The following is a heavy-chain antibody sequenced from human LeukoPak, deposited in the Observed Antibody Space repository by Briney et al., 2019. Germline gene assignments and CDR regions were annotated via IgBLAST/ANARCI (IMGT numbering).Heavy chain of an antibody. D-gene: IGHD6-13*01. J-gene: IGHJ4*02. Sequence: SETLSLTCTVSGGSISSYYWSWIRQPAGKGLEWIGRIYTSGSTNYNPSLKSRVTMSVDTSKNQFPLKLSSVTAADTAVYYCARDLAGDYSSSWYYFDYWGQGTLVTVSS. CDR3: ARDLAGDYSSSWYYFDY. CDR2: IYTSGST. V-gene: IGHV4-4*07. CDR1: GGSISSYY.